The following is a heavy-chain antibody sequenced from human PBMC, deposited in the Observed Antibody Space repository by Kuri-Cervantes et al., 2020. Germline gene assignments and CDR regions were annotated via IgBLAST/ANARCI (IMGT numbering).Heavy chain of an antibody. J-gene: IGHJ6*02. CDR2: INPNSGGT. CDR3: AGAVAGRLGYYYYGMDV. Sequence: ASVKVSCKGSGYTFTGYYMHWVRQAPGQGLEWMGWINPNSGGTNYAQKFQGRVTMTRDTSISTAYMELSRLRSDDTAVYYCAGAVAGRLGYYYYGMDVWGQGTTVTVSS. V-gene: IGHV1-2*02. CDR1: GYTFTGYY. D-gene: IGHD6-19*01.